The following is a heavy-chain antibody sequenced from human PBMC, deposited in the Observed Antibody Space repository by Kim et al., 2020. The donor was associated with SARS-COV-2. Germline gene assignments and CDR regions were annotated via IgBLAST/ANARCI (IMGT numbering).Heavy chain of an antibody. CDR3: ARGEASAMGPYYFDY. J-gene: IGHJ4*02. D-gene: IGHD5-18*01. CDR1: GGSISSSNW. V-gene: IGHV4-4*02. CDR2: IYHSGST. Sequence: SETLSLTCAVSGGSISSSNWWSWVRQPPGKGLEWIGEIYHSGSTNYNPSLKSRVTISVDKSKNQFSLKLSSVTAADTAVYYCARGEASAMGPYYFDYWGQGTLVTVSS.